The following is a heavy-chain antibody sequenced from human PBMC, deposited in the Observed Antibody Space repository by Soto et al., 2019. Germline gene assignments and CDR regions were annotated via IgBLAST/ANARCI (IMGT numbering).Heavy chain of an antibody. V-gene: IGHV3-30*18. CDR2: VSHDGRNT. D-gene: IGHD6-19*01. CDR3: AKGGRQWLVTSDFNY. CDR1: GFTFSDYA. Sequence: VQLVESGGGVVQPGRSLRLSCAASGFTFSDYAMHWVRQPPGKGLEWVAVVSHDGRNTHYADSVKGRFTISRDSSKNTVSLEMTSLRAADTAVYYCAKGGRQWLVTSDFNYWGQGALVTVSS. J-gene: IGHJ4*02.